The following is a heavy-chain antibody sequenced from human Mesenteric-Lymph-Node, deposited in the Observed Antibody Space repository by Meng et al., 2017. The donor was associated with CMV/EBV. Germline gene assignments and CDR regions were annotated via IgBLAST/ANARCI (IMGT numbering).Heavy chain of an antibody. D-gene: IGHD3-16*02. J-gene: IGHJ4*02. CDR1: GGSFSGYY. CDR2: INHSGST. CDR3: ARLPEEYYDSVWGSYRQSSHFDY. Sequence: SETLSLTCAVYGGSFSGYYWSWIRQPPGKGLEWIGEINHSGSTNYNPSLKSRVTISVDTSKNQFSLKLSSVTAADTAVYYCARLPEEYYDSVWGSYRQSSHFDYWGQGTLVTVSS. V-gene: IGHV4-34*01.